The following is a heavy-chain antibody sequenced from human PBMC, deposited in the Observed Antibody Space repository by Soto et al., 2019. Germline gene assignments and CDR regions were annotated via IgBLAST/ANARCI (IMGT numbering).Heavy chain of an antibody. V-gene: IGHV3-30*18. CDR2: ISYDGSNK. CDR1: GFTVSSYG. J-gene: IGHJ4*02. Sequence: GGSLRLSCAASGFTVSSYGMHWVRQAPGKGLEWVAVISYDGSNKYYTDSVKGRFTISRDNSKNTLYLQMNSLRAEDTAVYYCAKDSHLSFDYWGQGTLVTVSS. CDR3: AKDSHLSFDY.